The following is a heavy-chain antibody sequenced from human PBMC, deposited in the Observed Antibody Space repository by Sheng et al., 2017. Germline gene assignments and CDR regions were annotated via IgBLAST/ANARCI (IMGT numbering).Heavy chain of an antibody. Sequence: QVQLVQSGAEVKKAGASVKVSCKASGYTFTSYGITWVRQAPGQGLEWVGFINGDTGNTKYAQKFQDRVTMTIDTFTSTGYMELRSLRSDDTAVYFCARDWGEQKVLADYWGQGSLVTVSS. CDR1: GYTFTSYG. J-gene: IGHJ4*02. D-gene: IGHD2-2*01. V-gene: IGHV1-18*01. CDR2: INGDTGNT. CDR3: ARDWGEQKVLADY.